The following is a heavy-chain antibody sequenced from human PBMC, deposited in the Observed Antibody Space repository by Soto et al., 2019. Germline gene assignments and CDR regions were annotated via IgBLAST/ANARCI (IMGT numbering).Heavy chain of an antibody. Sequence: QVQLMESGGGVVQPGRSLRLSCAASGFTFNTYAMHWVRQAPGKGLEWVAVITPDGTEQYYADSVKGRFTISRDNSKNTLYLQMNSLGLEDVSIYHCAKRGILGAQGMAYFDLWGRGTLVTVSS. V-gene: IGHV3-30*18. J-gene: IGHJ2*01. D-gene: IGHD1-26*01. CDR1: GFTFNTYA. CDR2: ITPDGTEQ. CDR3: AKRGILGAQGMAYFDL.